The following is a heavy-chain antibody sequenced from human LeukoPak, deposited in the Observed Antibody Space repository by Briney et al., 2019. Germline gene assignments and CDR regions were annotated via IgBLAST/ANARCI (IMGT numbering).Heavy chain of an antibody. J-gene: IGHJ4*02. Sequence: GGSLRLSCAASGFSFSTYWMNWVRQAPGKGLVWVSRINSDGSRTTYADSVKGRFTISRDNAKNTVYLQMNSLKAEDTAVYYCARDRNELRYFDWLSHWGQGTLVTVSS. CDR2: INSDGSRT. D-gene: IGHD3-9*01. CDR3: ARDRNELRYFDWLSH. CDR1: GFSFSTYW. V-gene: IGHV3-74*01.